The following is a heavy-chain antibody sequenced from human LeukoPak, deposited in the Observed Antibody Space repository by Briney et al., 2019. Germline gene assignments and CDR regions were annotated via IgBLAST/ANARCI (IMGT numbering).Heavy chain of an antibody. CDR2: VNPNSGGT. CDR3: ARDPWETGTTVDY. CDR1: GYTFTGYY. Sequence: ASVRVSCKASGYTFTGYYMHWVRQAPGQGLEWIGWVNPNSGGTNYAQKFQGRVTMTRDTSISTAYMELSRLRSDDTAVYYCARDPWETGTTVDYWGQGTLVTVSS. V-gene: IGHV1-2*02. J-gene: IGHJ4*02. D-gene: IGHD1-7*01.